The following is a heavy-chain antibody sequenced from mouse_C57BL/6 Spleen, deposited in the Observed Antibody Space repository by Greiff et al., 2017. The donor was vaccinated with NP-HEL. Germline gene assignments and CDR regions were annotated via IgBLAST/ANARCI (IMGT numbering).Heavy chain of an antibody. CDR3: ARKNDYDGFAY. CDR1: GYTFTSYW. Sequence: QVQLQQPGAELVMPGASVKLSCKASGYTFTSYWMHWVKQRPRQGLEWIGEIDPSDSYTNYNQKFKGKSTLTVDKSSSTAYMQLSSLTSEDSAVYYCARKNDYDGFAYWGQGTLVTVSA. CDR2: IDPSDSYT. D-gene: IGHD2-4*01. V-gene: IGHV1-69*01. J-gene: IGHJ3*01.